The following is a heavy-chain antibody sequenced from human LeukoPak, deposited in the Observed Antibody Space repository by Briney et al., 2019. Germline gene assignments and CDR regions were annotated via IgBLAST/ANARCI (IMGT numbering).Heavy chain of an antibody. CDR1: GFSFSRYW. Sequence: GGSLRLSCAASGFSFSRYWMHWVRQAPGKGLVWVSRINSDGNTTNYADSVKGRFTISRDNAKNTLYLQMNSLRAEDTAVYYCARAKAAAGTVDWFDPWGQGTLVTVSS. V-gene: IGHV3-74*01. CDR2: INSDGNTT. D-gene: IGHD6-13*01. CDR3: ARAKAAAGTVDWFDP. J-gene: IGHJ5*02.